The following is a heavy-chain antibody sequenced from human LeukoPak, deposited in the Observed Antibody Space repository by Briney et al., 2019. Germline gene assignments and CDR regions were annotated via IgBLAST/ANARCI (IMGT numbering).Heavy chain of an antibody. J-gene: IGHJ6*03. D-gene: IGHD2-2*01. CDR3: AKGGPRGYQLPYYYMDV. V-gene: IGHV3-30*18. CDR2: ISYDGSNK. CDR1: GFTFSSYG. Sequence: GGSLRLSCAASGFTFSSYGMHWVRQAPGKGLEWVAVISYDGSNKYYADSVKGRFTISRDNSKNTLYLQMNSLRAEDTAVYYCAKGGPRGYQLPYYYMDVWGKGTTVTVSS.